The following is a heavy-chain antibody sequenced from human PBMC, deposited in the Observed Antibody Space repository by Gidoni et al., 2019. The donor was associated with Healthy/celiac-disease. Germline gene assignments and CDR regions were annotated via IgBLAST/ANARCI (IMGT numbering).Heavy chain of an antibody. CDR3: TRDRGIAAAGSYYFDY. CDR2: IRSKAYGGTT. Sequence: EVQLVESGGGLVQPGRSLRLSCPASGSTLGDYAMSWFRPAPGKGLEWVGFIRSKAYGGTTEYAASVKGRFTISRDDSKSIAYLQMNSLKTEDTAVYYCTRDRGIAAAGSYYFDYWGQGTLVTVSS. V-gene: IGHV3-49*03. CDR1: GSTLGDYA. J-gene: IGHJ4*02. D-gene: IGHD6-13*01.